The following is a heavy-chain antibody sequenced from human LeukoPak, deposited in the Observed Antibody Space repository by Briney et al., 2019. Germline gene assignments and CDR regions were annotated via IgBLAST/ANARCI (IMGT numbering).Heavy chain of an antibody. CDR2: VSSGHHA. J-gene: IGHJ4*02. CDR3: VREARGYHYTYFDY. Sequence: PGGSLRLSRTASGLTLGGHDMHWVRQTTGEGLEWVAAVSSGHHAFYAGSVKGRFTVSREDAKNSLYLQMNSLRAGDTAVYYCVREARGYHYTYFDYWGQGSLVTVSS. D-gene: IGHD5-18*01. CDR1: GLTLGGHD. V-gene: IGHV3-13*01.